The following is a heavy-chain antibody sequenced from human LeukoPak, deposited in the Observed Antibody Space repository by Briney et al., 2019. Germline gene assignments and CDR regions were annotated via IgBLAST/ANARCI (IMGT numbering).Heavy chain of an antibody. V-gene: IGHV3-33*01. CDR1: GFTLSSYG. CDR2: IWYDGSNK. Sequence: GGSLRLSCAASGFTLSSYGMHWVRQAPGKGLEWVAVIWYDGSNKYYADSVKGRFTISRDNSKSTLYLQMNSLRAEDTAVYYCARDGPPYPTKFSYFDYWGQGTLVTVSS. J-gene: IGHJ4*02. CDR3: ARDGPPYPTKFSYFDY. D-gene: IGHD2-2*01.